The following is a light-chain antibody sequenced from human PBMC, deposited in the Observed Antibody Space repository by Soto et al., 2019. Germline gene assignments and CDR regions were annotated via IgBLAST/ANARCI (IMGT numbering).Light chain of an antibody. CDR2: EVN. V-gene: IGLV2-14*01. J-gene: IGLJ3*02. CDR3: SSYTSSNTLV. CDR1: GSDVGGYNF. Sequence: QSALTQPASVSGSPGQSITISCTGTGSDVGGYNFVSWYQQHPGKAPKLMIYEVNKRPSGVSNRFSGSKSANTASLTISGLQAEDEADYYCSSYTSSNTLVFGGGTKLTVL.